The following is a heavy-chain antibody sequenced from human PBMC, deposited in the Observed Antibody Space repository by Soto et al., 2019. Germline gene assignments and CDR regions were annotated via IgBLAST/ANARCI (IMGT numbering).Heavy chain of an antibody. V-gene: IGHV4-59*01. CDR3: ARDHPHSYGVYYFDY. CDR1: EGSISNYY. D-gene: IGHD5-18*01. Sequence: PSETLSLTCTVSEGSISNYYWNWIRQSPGKGLEWIGYIYSSGSNHYNPSLQNRVTISIDTSKNQVSLKVNSVTAADTAVYYCARDHPHSYGVYYFDYWGQGTPVTVSS. J-gene: IGHJ4*02. CDR2: IYSSGSN.